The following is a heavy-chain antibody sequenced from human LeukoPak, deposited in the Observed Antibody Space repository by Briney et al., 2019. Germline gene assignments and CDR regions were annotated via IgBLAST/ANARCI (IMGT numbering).Heavy chain of an antibody. V-gene: IGHV4-59*01. CDR2: LYYTGST. Sequence: SETLSLTCTVSGGSISYDYWTWIRQSPGKGLEWIGQLYYTGSTYYNPSLKRGVTISVDTSRNQFSLTLTSVTAADTAVYHCARGATYNDIFSFDPWGQGTLVTVSS. CDR1: GGSISYDY. D-gene: IGHD3-9*01. CDR3: ARGATYNDIFSFDP. J-gene: IGHJ5*02.